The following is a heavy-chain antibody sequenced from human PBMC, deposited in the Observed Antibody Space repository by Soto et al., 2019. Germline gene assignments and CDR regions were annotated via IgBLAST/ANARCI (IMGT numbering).Heavy chain of an antibody. CDR2: IYYEST. J-gene: IGHJ4*02. D-gene: IGHD3-22*01. CDR3: ARMNYYDTSGYPFDY. CDR1: GGSISSYY. Sequence: SETLSLTCIVSGGSISSYYWSWIRQPPGKGLEWIGYIYYESTNYNPSLKSRVIISVDTSRNQFSLRLSSVTAADTAVYYCARMNYYDTSGYPFDYWGQGMMVTVSS. V-gene: IGHV4-59*01.